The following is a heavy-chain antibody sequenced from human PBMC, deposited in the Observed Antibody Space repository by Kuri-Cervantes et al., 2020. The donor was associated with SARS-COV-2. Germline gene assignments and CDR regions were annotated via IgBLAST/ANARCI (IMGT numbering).Heavy chain of an antibody. CDR3: AKERRYSYGYLDY. CDR2: IGGSGGST. Sequence: GESLKISCAASGFTFSSYAMSWVRQAPGKGLEWVSAIGGSGGSTYYADSVKGRFTISRDNSKNTLYLQMNSLRAEDTAVYYCAKERRYSYGYLDYWGQGTLVTVSS. J-gene: IGHJ4*02. V-gene: IGHV3-23*01. D-gene: IGHD5-18*01. CDR1: GFTFSSYA.